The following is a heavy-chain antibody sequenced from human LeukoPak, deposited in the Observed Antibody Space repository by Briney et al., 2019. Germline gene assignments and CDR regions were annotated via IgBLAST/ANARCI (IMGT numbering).Heavy chain of an antibody. CDR2: ISGGGGST. V-gene: IGHV3-23*01. D-gene: IGHD3-22*01. CDR3: AKCPPRGYYPCYFDY. CDR1: GFTFNSYA. Sequence: QAGGSLRLSCAASGFTFNSYAMNWVRQAPGKGLEWVSHISGGGGSTYYADPVKGRFTISRDNSKNTLYLQMNSLRAEDTAVFYCAKCPPRGYYPCYFDYWGQGTLVTVSS. J-gene: IGHJ4*02.